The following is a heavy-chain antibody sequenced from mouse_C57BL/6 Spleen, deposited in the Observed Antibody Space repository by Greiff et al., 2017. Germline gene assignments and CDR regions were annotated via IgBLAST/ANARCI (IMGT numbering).Heavy chain of an antibody. CDR2: ISGGGGNT. CDR3: ARPGDYYGSSYEDYWYFDV. V-gene: IGHV5-9*01. CDR1: GFTFSSYT. D-gene: IGHD1-1*01. Sequence: EVQVVESGGGLVKPGGSLKLSCAASGFTFSSYTMSWVRQTPEKRLEWVATISGGGGNTYYPASVKGRFTISRDNAKNTLYLQMSSLRSEDTALYYCARPGDYYGSSYEDYWYFDVWGTGTTVTVSS. J-gene: IGHJ1*03.